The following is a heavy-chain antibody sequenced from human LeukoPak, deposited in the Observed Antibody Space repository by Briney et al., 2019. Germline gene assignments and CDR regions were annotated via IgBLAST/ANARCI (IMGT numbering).Heavy chain of an antibody. Sequence: GGSLRLSCAASGFTFSSYDMHWVRQAPGKGLEWVAVISYDGGNKYYADSVKGRFTISRDNSKNTLYLQMNSLRSDDTAVYYCAKDYYDFWSGGYYYYYGMDVWGQGTTVTVSS. J-gene: IGHJ6*02. D-gene: IGHD3-3*01. CDR2: ISYDGGNK. CDR1: GFTFSSYD. CDR3: AKDYYDFWSGGYYYYYGMDV. V-gene: IGHV3-30*18.